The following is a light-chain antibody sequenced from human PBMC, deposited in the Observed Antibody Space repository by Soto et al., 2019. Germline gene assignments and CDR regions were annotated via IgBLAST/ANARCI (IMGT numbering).Light chain of an antibody. J-gene: IGKJ4*01. CDR1: HSVSSD. CDR3: QQYNNWPPVT. V-gene: IGKV3-15*01. Sequence: EVVLTKSPATLSLAPGESATLSCMASHSVSSDLAWYQQKPGQAPRLLIYGASTRATGIPARFSGSGSGTEFTLTISSLQSEDFAVYYGQQYNNWPPVTFGGGTKVDIK. CDR2: GAS.